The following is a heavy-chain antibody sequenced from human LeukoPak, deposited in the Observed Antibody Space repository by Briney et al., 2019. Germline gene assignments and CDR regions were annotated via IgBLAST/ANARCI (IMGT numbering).Heavy chain of an antibody. D-gene: IGHD3-3*01. CDR1: GFTFSSYA. Sequence: GGSLRLSCAASGFTFSSYAMSWVRQAPGKGLEWVSAISGSGGSIYYADSVKGRFTISRDNSKNTLYLQMNSLRAEDTAVYYCAKDRTYYDFWSGYSFYFDYWGQGTLVTVSS. CDR3: AKDRTYYDFWSGYSFYFDY. J-gene: IGHJ4*02. V-gene: IGHV3-23*01. CDR2: ISGSGGSI.